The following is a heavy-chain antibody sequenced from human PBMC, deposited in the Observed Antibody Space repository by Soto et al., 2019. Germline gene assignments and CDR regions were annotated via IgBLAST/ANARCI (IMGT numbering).Heavy chain of an antibody. CDR3: ATCIVVVPPTILPYYAMDV. CDR2: IYYSGST. V-gene: IGHV4-31*03. CDR1: GGSISSGGYY. D-gene: IGHD2-2*02. J-gene: IGHJ6*02. Sequence: QVQLQESGPGLVKPSQTLSLTCTVSGGSISSGGYYWSWIRQHPGKGLEWIGYIYYSGSTYYNPSLKSRVTISEDTSKNQLSPKLNSVTAADTAVYYCATCIVVVPPTILPYYAMDVWGQGTTVTVSS.